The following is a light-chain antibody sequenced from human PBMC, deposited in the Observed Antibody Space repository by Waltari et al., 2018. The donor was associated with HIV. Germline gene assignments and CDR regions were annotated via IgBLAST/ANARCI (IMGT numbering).Light chain of an antibody. Sequence: QSTLTQPASVSGSPGQSITISCTGTSNDVGGYNYVSWYQQHPGKAPKLLIYDVPTRPSGVSVRFSGSKSGNTASLTISGLQAEDEADYYCSSYTKTLYVIFGGGTKLTVL. CDR3: SSYTKTLYVI. J-gene: IGLJ2*01. CDR1: SNDVGGYNY. V-gene: IGLV2-14*03. CDR2: DVP.